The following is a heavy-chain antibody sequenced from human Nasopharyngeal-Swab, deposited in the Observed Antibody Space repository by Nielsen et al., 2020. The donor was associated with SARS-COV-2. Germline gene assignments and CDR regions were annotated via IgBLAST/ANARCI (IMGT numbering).Heavy chain of an antibody. V-gene: IGHV3-7*01. CDR2: IKQDGSEK. CDR3: ARSRIDY. J-gene: IGHJ4*02. Sequence: ESPMISCPAHGFTFCYYWMSWVRQAPGKGLEWVANIKQDGSEKYYVDSVKGRFTISRDNAKNSVYLQMNSLRAEDTAVYYCARSRIDYWGQGTLVTVSS. CDR1: GFTFCYYW.